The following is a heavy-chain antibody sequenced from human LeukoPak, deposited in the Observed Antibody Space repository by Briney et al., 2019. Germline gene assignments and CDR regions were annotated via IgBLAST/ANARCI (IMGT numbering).Heavy chain of an antibody. J-gene: IGHJ4*02. CDR2: IYTSGST. V-gene: IGHV4-4*09. Sequence: SETLSLTCTASGGSISSYYWSWIRQPPGKGLEWIGYIYTSGSTNYNPSLKRRVTISVDTPKNQCSLKLSSVTAADTAVYYCARARTLAGNEAYYFDYWGQGTLVTVSS. CDR1: GGSISSYY. D-gene: IGHD6-19*01. CDR3: ARARTLAGNEAYYFDY.